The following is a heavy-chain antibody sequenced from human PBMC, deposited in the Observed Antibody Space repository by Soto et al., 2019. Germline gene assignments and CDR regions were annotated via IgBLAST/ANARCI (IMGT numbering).Heavy chain of an antibody. CDR1: GGSFSGYY. CDR2: INHSGST. CDR3: ARERLSSQRAKRKNAFDI. D-gene: IGHD6-25*01. J-gene: IGHJ3*02. Sequence: LETLSLTCAVYGGSFSGYYWSWIRQPPGKGLEWIGEINHSGSTNYNPSLKSRVTISVDTSKDQFSLKLSSVTAADTAVYYCARERLSSQRAKRKNAFDIWGQGTMVTVSS. V-gene: IGHV4-34*01.